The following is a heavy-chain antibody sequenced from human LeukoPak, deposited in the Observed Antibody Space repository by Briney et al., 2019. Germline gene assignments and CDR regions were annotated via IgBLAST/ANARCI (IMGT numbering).Heavy chain of an antibody. CDR3: ARDPRVASDAFDI. Sequence: GGSLRLSCAASGFTVSSNYMSWVRQAPGKGLGWVSVIYSGGSTYYADSVKGRFTISRDNSKNTLYLQMNSLRAEDTAVYYCARDPRVASDAFDIWGQGTMVTVSS. J-gene: IGHJ3*02. CDR1: GFTVSSNY. V-gene: IGHV3-66*01. CDR2: IYSGGST.